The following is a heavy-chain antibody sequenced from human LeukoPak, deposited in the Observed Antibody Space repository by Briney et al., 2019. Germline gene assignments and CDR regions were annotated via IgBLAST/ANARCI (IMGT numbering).Heavy chain of an antibody. D-gene: IGHD3-9*01. CDR3: ARVGGYDFLTGYFDY. CDR1: GFTFSSYS. Sequence: GGSLRLSCAASGFTFSSYSMNWVRQAPGKGLEWVSSISSSSSYIYYADSVKGRFTISRDNAKNSLYLQMNSLRAEDKAVYYCARVGGYDFLTGYFDYWGQGTLVTVSS. CDR2: ISSSSSYI. V-gene: IGHV3-21*01. J-gene: IGHJ4*02.